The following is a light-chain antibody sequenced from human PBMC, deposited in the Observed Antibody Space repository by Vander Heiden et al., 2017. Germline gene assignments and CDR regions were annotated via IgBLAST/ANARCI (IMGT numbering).Light chain of an antibody. CDR3: AAWDDSLNGPV. CDR2: SNN. V-gene: IGLV1-44*01. CDR1: SSNIGSNT. J-gene: IGLJ2*01. Sequence: QSVLTQPPSASGTPRQRVTISCSGSSSNIGSNTVNWYQQLPGTAPKLLNYSNNQRPSGVPDRFSGSKSGTSASLAISGLQSEDEADYYCAAWDDSLNGPVFGGGTKLTVL.